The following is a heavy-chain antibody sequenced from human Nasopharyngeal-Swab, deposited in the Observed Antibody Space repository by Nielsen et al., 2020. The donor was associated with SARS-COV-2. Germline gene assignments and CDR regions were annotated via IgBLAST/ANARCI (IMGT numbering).Heavy chain of an antibody. J-gene: IGHJ4*02. D-gene: IGHD4-11*01. Sequence: GGSLRLSCAASGFTFSSYSMNWVRQAPGKGLEWVSSISSSSSYIYYADSVKGRFTISRDNAKNSLYLQMNSLRAEDTAVYYCARWDYSNYDLDYRGQGTPGTVSS. CDR1: GFTFSSYS. CDR3: ARWDYSNYDLDY. V-gene: IGHV3-21*01. CDR2: ISSSSSYI.